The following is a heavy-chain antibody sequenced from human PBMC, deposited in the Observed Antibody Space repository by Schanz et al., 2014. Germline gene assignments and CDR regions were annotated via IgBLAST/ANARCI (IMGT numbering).Heavy chain of an antibody. V-gene: IGHV4-59*08. CDR2: IFFSGST. Sequence: QVQLQESGPGLVKPSETLSLTCTVSGVSIGGYYWSWIRQPPGKGLEWIGYIFFSGSTTYNPSFNSGVTISVDMPKNRFARTRGFVTAADTAVYYCARLGVGDKAYYYYGTDVWGQGTTVLVSS. D-gene: IGHD1-26*01. J-gene: IGHJ6*02. CDR3: ARLGVGDKAYYYYGTDV. CDR1: GVSIGGYY.